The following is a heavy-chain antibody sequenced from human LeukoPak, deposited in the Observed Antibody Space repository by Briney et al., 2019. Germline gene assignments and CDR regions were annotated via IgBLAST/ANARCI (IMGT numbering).Heavy chain of an antibody. CDR1: GFTFSSYE. CDR2: ISSSSSYI. J-gene: IGHJ5*02. Sequence: PGGSLRLSCAASGFTFSSYEMNWVRQAPGKGLEWVSSISSSSSYIYYADSVKGRFTISRDNAKNSLYLQMNSLRVEDTAVYYCARDPGGQWLIGNWFDPWGQGTLVTVSS. V-gene: IGHV3-21*01. D-gene: IGHD6-19*01. CDR3: ARDPGGQWLIGNWFDP.